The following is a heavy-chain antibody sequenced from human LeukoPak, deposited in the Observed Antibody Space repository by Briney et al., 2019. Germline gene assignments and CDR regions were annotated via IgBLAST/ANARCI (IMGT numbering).Heavy chain of an antibody. V-gene: IGHV3-30-3*01. Sequence: PGGSLRLSCAASGITFSNYAMHWVRQVPGKGLEWVAVISFDGSQKYYADSVKGRFRISRDNAKSSLDLEMNSLRAEDTAVYYCARAMSTFGGVRNYFDSWGQGTLVTVSS. J-gene: IGHJ4*02. D-gene: IGHD3-16*01. CDR3: ARAMSTFGGVRNYFDS. CDR2: ISFDGSQK. CDR1: GITFSNYA.